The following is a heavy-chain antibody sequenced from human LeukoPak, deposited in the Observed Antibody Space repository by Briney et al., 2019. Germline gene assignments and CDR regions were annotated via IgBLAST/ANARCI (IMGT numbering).Heavy chain of an antibody. D-gene: IGHD6-13*01. V-gene: IGHV4-34*01. CDR1: GGSFSGYY. CDR2: INHSGST. J-gene: IGHJ4*02. CDR3: AKDFTRGIAAAGILGPYFDY. Sequence: PSETLSLTCAVYGGSFSGYYWSWIRQPPGKGLEWIGEINHSGSTNYNPSLKSRVTISVDTSKNQFSLKLSSVTAADTAVYYCAKDFTRGIAAAGILGPYFDYWGQGTLVTVSS.